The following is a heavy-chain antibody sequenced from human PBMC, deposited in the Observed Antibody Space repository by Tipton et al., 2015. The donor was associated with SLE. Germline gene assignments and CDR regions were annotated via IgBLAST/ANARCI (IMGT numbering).Heavy chain of an antibody. CDR2: INHSGST. D-gene: IGHD3-16*01. CDR3: ASGLTARVWFDP. J-gene: IGHJ5*02. V-gene: IGHV4-34*01. Sequence: TLSLTCAVYGGSFSGYYWSWIRQPPGKGLGWIGEINHSGSTNYNPSLKSRVTISVDTSKNQFSLKLSSVTAADTAVYYWASGLTARVWFDPWGKGTLVTVSS. CDR1: GGSFSGYY.